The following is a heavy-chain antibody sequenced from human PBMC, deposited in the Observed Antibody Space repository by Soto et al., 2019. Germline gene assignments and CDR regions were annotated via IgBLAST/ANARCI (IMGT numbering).Heavy chain of an antibody. CDR3: ARDRGFGMDV. Sequence: QVQLQESGPGLVKPSQTLSLTCTVSGGSISGGRYYWNWIRQHPGKGLEWIGNIYDSGTTYYNSSLKSLVIISEDTSKNQFSLRLSSVTAADTAVYYCARDRGFGMDVWGQGTTVTVSS. V-gene: IGHV4-31*01. CDR2: IYDSGTT. CDR1: GGSISGGRYY. J-gene: IGHJ6*02.